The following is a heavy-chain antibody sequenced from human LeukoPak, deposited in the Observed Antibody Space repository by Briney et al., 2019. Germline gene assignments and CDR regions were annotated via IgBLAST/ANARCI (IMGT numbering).Heavy chain of an antibody. Sequence: GGSLRLSCAASGFTFSNYAMAWVRQAPGKGLEWVSILSGSGGATYYADSVKGRFTISRDNSENTLFLQMNSLRAEDTAVYYCAKGSYDFWSGLRNYYYMDVWGKGTTVTVSS. D-gene: IGHD3-3*01. J-gene: IGHJ6*03. CDR2: LSGSGGAT. V-gene: IGHV3-23*01. CDR1: GFTFSNYA. CDR3: AKGSYDFWSGLRNYYYMDV.